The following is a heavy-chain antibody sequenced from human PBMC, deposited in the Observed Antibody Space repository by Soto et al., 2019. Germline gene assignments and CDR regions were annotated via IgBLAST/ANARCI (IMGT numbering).Heavy chain of an antibody. CDR3: ATSYGSGYRAFDY. D-gene: IGHD3-10*01. Sequence: QVQLVQSGAEVKRPGSSVKVSCKASGDTFSFYSINWVRQAPGLGLEWMGRVNPILSMSNYAQRFQGRVTMTADKATSTAYGELSGVRSEDTAMYYWATSYGSGYRAFDYWGQGARGTVSS. V-gene: IGHV1-69*04. J-gene: IGHJ4*02. CDR2: VNPILSMS. CDR1: GDTFSFYS.